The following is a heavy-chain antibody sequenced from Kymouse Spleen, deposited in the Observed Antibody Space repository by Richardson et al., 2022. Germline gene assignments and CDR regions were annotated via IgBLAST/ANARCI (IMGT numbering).Heavy chain of an antibody. Sequence: QVQLVQSGAEVKKPGASVKVSCKASGYTFTSYGISWVRQAPGQGLEWMGWISAYNGNTNYAQKLQGRVTMTTDTSTSTAYMELRSLRSDDTAVYYCARGITMVRGVIIGSYYYYGMDVWGQGTTVTVSS. J-gene: IGHJ6*02. D-gene: IGHD3-10*01. CDR2: ISAYNGNT. CDR3: ARGITMVRGVIIGSYYYYGMDV. CDR1: GYTFTSYG. V-gene: IGHV1-18*01.